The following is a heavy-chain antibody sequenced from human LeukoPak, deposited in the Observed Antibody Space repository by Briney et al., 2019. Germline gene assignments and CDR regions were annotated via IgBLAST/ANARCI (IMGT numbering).Heavy chain of an antibody. D-gene: IGHD6-13*01. CDR2: ISISGSTI. V-gene: IGHV3-11*01. CDR3: ARAPPGYSSNWYAY. J-gene: IGHJ5*01. Sequence: GGSLRLSCAGSGFIFGDYYMNWIRQAPGKGLEWVSYISISGSTIYYADSVKGRFTISRDNAKNSLYLQMNSLRAEDTAVYYCARAPPGYSSNWYAYWGQGTLVTVSS. CDR1: GFIFGDYY.